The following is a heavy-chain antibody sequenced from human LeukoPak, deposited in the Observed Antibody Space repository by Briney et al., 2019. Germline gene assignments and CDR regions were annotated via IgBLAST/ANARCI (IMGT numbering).Heavy chain of an antibody. CDR2: IYDSGKT. D-gene: IGHD7-27*01. CDR3: ARLSPLTGAYYYMDV. V-gene: IGHV4-59*01. Sequence: SETLSLTCTVSGGSISSYYWGWIRQPPGKGLEWIGCIYDSGKTNYNASLKSRVTISVDTSKNQLSLKLSSVTAADTAVYYCARLSPLTGAYYYMDVWGKGTTVTVFS. J-gene: IGHJ6*03. CDR1: GGSISSYY.